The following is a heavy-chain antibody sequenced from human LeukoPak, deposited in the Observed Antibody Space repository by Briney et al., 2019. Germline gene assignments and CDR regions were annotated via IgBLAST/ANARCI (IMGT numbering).Heavy chain of an antibody. V-gene: IGHV1-2*02. CDR3: ARGLDNWNYGPGY. J-gene: IGHJ4*02. Sequence: ASVKVPCKASGYTFTSYGISWVRQAPGQGPEWMGWINPNTGGANYAQKFQGRVTMTRDTSISTAYMDLSSLRSDDTAVYYCARGLDNWNYGPGYWGQGTLVTVSS. D-gene: IGHD1-7*01. CDR2: INPNTGGA. CDR1: GYTFTSYG.